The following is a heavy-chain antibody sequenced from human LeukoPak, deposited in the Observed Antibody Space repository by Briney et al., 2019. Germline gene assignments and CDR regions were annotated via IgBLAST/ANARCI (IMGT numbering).Heavy chain of an antibody. CDR2: IYYSGST. CDR1: GGSISSSSYY. Sequence: SETLSLTCTVSGGSISSSSYYWGWIRQPPGKGLEWIGSIYYSGSTYYNPSLKSRVTISVDTSKNQFSLKLSSVTAADTAVYYCARLLRDIVAFDYWGQGTLVTVSS. CDR3: ARLLRDIVAFDY. J-gene: IGHJ4*02. D-gene: IGHD2-15*01. V-gene: IGHV4-39*01.